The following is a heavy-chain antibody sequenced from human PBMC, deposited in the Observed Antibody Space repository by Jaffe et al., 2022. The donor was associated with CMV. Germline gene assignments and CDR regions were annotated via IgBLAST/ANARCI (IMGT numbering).Heavy chain of an antibody. CDR3: GSLDYYYGMDV. CDR1: GFTFSSYG. D-gene: IGHD1-1*01. V-gene: IGHV3-33*01. Sequence: QVQLVESGGGVVQPGRSLRLSCAASGFTFSSYGMHWVRQAPGKGLEWVAVIWYDGSNKYYADSVKGRFTISRDNSKNTLYLQMNSLRAEDTAVYYCGSLDYYYGMDVWGQGTTVTVSS. J-gene: IGHJ6*02. CDR2: IWYDGSNK.